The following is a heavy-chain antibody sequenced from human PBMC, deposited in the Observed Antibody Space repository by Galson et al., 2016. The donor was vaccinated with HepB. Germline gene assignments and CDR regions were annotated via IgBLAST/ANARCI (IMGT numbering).Heavy chain of an antibody. D-gene: IGHD3-10*01. CDR1: GGSIIINNYY. V-gene: IGHV4-39*02. CDR2: IYYTGTT. CDR3: ANYHQPSGYYYGIDV. J-gene: IGHJ6*02. Sequence: ETLSLTCTVSGGSIIINNYYWAWIRQPPGKGLEWIGTIYYTGTTWYNPSLRSRVTISVDTSRDHFSLNLNSVTAADAAVYYCANYHQPSGYYYGIDVWGQGTTVTVSS.